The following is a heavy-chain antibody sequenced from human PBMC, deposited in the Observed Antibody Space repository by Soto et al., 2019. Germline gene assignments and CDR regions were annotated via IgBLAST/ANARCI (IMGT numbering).Heavy chain of an antibody. D-gene: IGHD1-1*01. Sequence: QVQLQESGPGLVKTSETLSLTCTVSGASISGYYWSWIRKSAGKGLEWIGRIYATGTTDYNPSLTRRVMMSVDTSKKQFSLKLRSVTAADTAVYYCVRDGTKTLRDWFDPWGQGISVTVSS. CDR1: GASISGYY. V-gene: IGHV4-4*07. CDR2: IYATGTT. CDR3: VRDGTKTLRDWFDP. J-gene: IGHJ5*02.